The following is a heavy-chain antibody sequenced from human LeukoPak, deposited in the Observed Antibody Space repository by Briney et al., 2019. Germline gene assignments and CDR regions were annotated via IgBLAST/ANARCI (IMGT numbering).Heavy chain of an antibody. CDR3: AKDKGPYYDFWSGYYLANFDY. Sequence: GGSLRPSCAASGFTFSSYAMHWVRQAPGKGLEWVAVISYDGSNKYYADSVKGRFTISRDNSKNTLYLQMNSLRAEDTAVYYCAKDKGPYYDFWSGYYLANFDYWGQGTLVTVSS. CDR2: ISYDGSNK. D-gene: IGHD3-3*01. CDR1: GFTFSSYA. J-gene: IGHJ4*02. V-gene: IGHV3-30-3*01.